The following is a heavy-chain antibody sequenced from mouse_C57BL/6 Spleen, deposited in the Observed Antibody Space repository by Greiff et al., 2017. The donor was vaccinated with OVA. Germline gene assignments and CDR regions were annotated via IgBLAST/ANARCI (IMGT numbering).Heavy chain of an antibody. V-gene: IGHV1-15*01. Sequence: QVQLKESGAELVRPGASVTLSCKASGYTFTDYEMHWVKQTPVHGLEWIGAIDPETGGTAYNQKFKGKAILTADKSSSTAYMELRSLTSEDSAVYYCTRCRLRGYFDVWGTGTTVTVSS. CDR1: GYTFTDYE. J-gene: IGHJ1*03. CDR2: IDPETGGT. CDR3: TRCRLRGYFDV. D-gene: IGHD2-4*01.